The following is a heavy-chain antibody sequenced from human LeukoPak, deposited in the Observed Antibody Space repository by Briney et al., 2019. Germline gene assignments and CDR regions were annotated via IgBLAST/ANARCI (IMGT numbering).Heavy chain of an antibody. CDR2: MNPNSGNT. CDR3: ARLVNQFDYVTGRFDY. CDR1: GYTFTTHD. D-gene: IGHD4-17*01. Sequence: ASVNVSCKASGYTFTTHDINWVRQAPGQGLEWMGWMNPNSGNTDFAQKFQGRVTITRNTSISTAYLELSSLRSEDTAVYYCARLVNQFDYVTGRFDYWGQGTLVTVSS. V-gene: IGHV1-8*02. J-gene: IGHJ4*02.